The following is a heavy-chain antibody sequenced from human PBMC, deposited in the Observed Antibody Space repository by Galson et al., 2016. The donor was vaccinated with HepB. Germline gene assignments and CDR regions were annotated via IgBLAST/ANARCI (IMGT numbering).Heavy chain of an antibody. CDR1: GFTFNSFG. Sequence: SLRLSCAASGFTFNSFGVHWVRQAPGKGLEWVAFISYDGSNKYYADSVKGRFTISRDNSKNTLYLQMNSLRTEDTAVYYCAKDLLELVPLPLDYWGQGTLVTVSS. CDR3: AKDLLELVPLPLDY. D-gene: IGHD6-6*01. CDR2: ISYDGSNK. V-gene: IGHV3-30*18. J-gene: IGHJ4*02.